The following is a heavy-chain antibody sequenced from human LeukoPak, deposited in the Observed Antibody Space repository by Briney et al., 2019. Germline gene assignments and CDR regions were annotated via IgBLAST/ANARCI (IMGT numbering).Heavy chain of an antibody. CDR3: AKDLRDYRYYFDY. CDR2: IWYDGSNK. V-gene: IGHV3-33*03. J-gene: IGHJ4*02. D-gene: IGHD4-17*01. Sequence: GRSLRLSCAASGFTFSSYGMHWVRQAPGKGLEWVAVIWYDGSNKYYADSVKGRFTISRDKSKNTLYLQMNSLRAEDTAVYYCAKDLRDYRYYFDYWGQGTLVTVSS. CDR1: GFTFSSYG.